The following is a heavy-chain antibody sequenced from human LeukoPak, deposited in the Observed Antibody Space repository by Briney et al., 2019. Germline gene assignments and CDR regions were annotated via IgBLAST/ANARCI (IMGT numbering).Heavy chain of an antibody. CDR2: ISAYNGNT. D-gene: IGHD4-11*01. J-gene: IGHJ4*02. Sequence: ASVKVSCKASGYIFSDYYMHWVRQAPGQGLEWLGWISAYNGNTNYAQKLQGRVTMTTDTSTSTAYMELRSLGSDDTAVYYCARDSRDSNYDYWGQGTLVTVSS. CDR3: ARDSRDSNYDY. CDR1: GYIFSDYY. V-gene: IGHV1-18*04.